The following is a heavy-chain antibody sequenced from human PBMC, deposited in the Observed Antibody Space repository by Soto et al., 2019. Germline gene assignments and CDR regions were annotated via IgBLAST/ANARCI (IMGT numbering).Heavy chain of an antibody. Sequence: QVQLQQWGAGLLKPSETLSLTCAVYGGSFSGYYWSWIRPPPGKGLAWIGEINHSGSTNYNPSPKGRVTLSVDTSNNQFSVKLRSVTAAYTAEYYRARSRYCRGGICYSRARGPYHFDYFGQGSLLTVSS. CDR2: INHSGST. J-gene: IGHJ4*02. V-gene: IGHV4-34*01. CDR3: ARSRYCRGGICYSRARGPYHFDY. D-gene: IGHD2-15*01. CDR1: GGSFSGYY.